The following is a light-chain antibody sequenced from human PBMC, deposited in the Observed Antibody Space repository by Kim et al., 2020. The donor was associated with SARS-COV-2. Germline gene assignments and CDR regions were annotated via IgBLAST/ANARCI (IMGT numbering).Light chain of an antibody. CDR3: QVWDSSSLV. CDR1: NIGSKS. J-gene: IGLJ2*01. V-gene: IGLV3-21*04. CDR2: YDS. Sequence: SYELTQPPSVSVAPGKTARITCGGSNIGSKSVHWYQQKPGQAPVLVIYYDSDRPSGIPERFSGSNSGNTATLTISRVEAGDEADYYCQVWDSSSLV.